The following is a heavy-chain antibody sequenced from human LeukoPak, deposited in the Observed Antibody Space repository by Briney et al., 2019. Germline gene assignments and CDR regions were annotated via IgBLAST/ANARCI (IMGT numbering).Heavy chain of an antibody. CDR2: INPSRGTT. CDR3: ARGRAAAGMEGDY. Sequence: GASVKVSCKASGYTFTSYYIHWVRQAPGQGLEWMGIINPSRGTTNYAQKFQGRVTMTRDTSTSTVYMELSSLRSEDTAVYYCARGRAAAGMEGDYWGQGTLVTVSS. CDR1: GYTFTSYY. D-gene: IGHD6-13*01. V-gene: IGHV1-46*01. J-gene: IGHJ4*02.